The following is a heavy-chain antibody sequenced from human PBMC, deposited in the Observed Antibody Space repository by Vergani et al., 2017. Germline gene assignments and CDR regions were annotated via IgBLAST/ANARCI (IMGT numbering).Heavy chain of an antibody. CDR2: IYPGDSDT. D-gene: IGHD3-10*01. J-gene: IGHJ4*02. CDR1: GYSFTSYW. Sequence: EVQLVQSGAEVKKPGESLKISCKCSGYSFTSYWIGWVRQMPGKGLEWMGMIYPGDSDTRYSPSFQGQVTISADKTISTAYRQWSSLKASDTAMYYCARSMVRGVTTIHPFDYWGQGTLVTVSS. CDR3: ARSMVRGVTTIHPFDY. V-gene: IGHV5-51*01.